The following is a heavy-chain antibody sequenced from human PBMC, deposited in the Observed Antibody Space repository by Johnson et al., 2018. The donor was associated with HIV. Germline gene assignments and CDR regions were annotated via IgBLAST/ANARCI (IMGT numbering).Heavy chain of an antibody. CDR3: ARDGPPYYGGNSGGAFDI. CDR1: GFTFSNAW. Sequence: VQLVESGGGVVQPGRSLRLSCAASGFTFSNAWMSWVRQAPGKGLEWVGRITSKADGGTTDYAAPVKGRFTISRDDSKNTLYLQMNSLKTEDTAVYYCARDGPPYYGGNSGGAFDIWGQGTMVTVSS. D-gene: IGHD4-23*01. J-gene: IGHJ3*02. CDR2: ITSKADGGTT. V-gene: IGHV3-15*01.